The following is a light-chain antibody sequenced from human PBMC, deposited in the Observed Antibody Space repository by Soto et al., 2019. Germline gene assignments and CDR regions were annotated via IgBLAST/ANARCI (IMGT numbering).Light chain of an antibody. J-gene: IGKJ4*01. Sequence: DIPMTQSPSSLSAVVGDRVTITCRASQDIINYLNWYQQKPGKAPNLLIYDASTLQTGVPSRFSGGGSGTNFTFIISSLQPEDIATYYCQQYDSLPLTFGGGTRVENK. CDR2: DAS. V-gene: IGKV1-33*01. CDR1: QDIINY. CDR3: QQYDSLPLT.